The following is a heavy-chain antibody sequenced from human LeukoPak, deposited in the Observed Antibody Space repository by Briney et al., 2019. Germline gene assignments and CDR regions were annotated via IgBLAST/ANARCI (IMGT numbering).Heavy chain of an antibody. J-gene: IGHJ6*02. CDR3: ARGFGSRGSYSSYCGMDV. V-gene: IGHV3-30-3*01. CDR2: ISYDGSDK. CDR1: GFTFSSYA. Sequence: GGSLRLSCAASGFTFSSYAMHWVRQAPGKGLEWVAVISYDGSDKYYADSVKGRFTISRDNSKNTLYLQMNSLRAEDTAVYYCARGFGSRGSYSSYCGMDVWGQGTTVTVSS. D-gene: IGHD1-26*01.